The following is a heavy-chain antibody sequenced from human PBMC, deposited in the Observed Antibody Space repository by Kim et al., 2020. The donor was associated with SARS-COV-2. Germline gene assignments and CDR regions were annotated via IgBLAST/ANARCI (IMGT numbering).Heavy chain of an antibody. J-gene: IGHJ6*03. V-gene: IGHV1-69*04. CDR2: IIPIFGIA. D-gene: IGHD4-17*01. CDR1: GGTFSSYA. CDR3: ARDTMTTVTTDYYYYYMDV. Sequence: SVKVSCKASGGTFSSYAISWVRQAPGQGLEWMGRIIPIFGIANYAQKFQGRVTITADKSTSTAYMELSSLRSEDTAVYYCARDTMTTVTTDYYYYYMDVWGKGTTVTVSS.